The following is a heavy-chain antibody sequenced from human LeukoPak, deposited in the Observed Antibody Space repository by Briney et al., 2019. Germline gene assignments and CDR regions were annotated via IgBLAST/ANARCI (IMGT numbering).Heavy chain of an antibody. V-gene: IGHV3-23*01. CDR1: RFTFSRYA. Sequence: GGSLRLSCVASRFTFSRYAMSWVRQAPGKGLEWVSAISGSGGSTYYADSVKGRFTISRDNSKNTVFLQMNSLRAEDTAVYYCAKRGHNIGWPGNWFDPWGQGTLVTVSS. J-gene: IGHJ5*02. CDR2: ISGSGGST. D-gene: IGHD2/OR15-2a*01. CDR3: AKRGHNIGWPGNWFDP.